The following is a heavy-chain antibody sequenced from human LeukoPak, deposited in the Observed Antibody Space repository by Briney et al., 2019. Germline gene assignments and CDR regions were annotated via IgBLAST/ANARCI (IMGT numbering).Heavy chain of an antibody. Sequence: ASVKVSCKASGGTFSSYAISWVRQAPGQGLEWMGGIIPIFGTANYAQKFQGRVTITTDESTSTAYMELSSLRSEGTAVYYCAVIWAAREQGYYYYMDVWGKGTTVTVSS. D-gene: IGHD6-6*01. V-gene: IGHV1-69*05. CDR3: AVIWAAREQGYYYYMDV. CDR1: GGTFSSYA. J-gene: IGHJ6*03. CDR2: IIPIFGTA.